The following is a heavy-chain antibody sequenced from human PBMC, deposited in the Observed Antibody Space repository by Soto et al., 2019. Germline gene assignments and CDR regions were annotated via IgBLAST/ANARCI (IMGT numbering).Heavy chain of an antibody. V-gene: IGHV3-9*01. CDR2: ISWDGYSI. Sequence: EVQLVESGGGLVQPGRSLRLSCVGSGFTFEDYVMHWVRQVPVKGLEWVSHISWDGYSIGYAGSVRGRFTISRDNAKNSLFLQMNSLRPEDTALYYCARSWSGSTSGRVDVWGQGTTVTVSS. CDR3: ARSWSGSTSGRVDV. J-gene: IGHJ6*02. CDR1: GFTFEDYV. D-gene: IGHD3-3*01.